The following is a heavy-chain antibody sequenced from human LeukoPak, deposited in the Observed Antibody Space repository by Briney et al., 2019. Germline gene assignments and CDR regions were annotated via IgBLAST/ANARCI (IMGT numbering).Heavy chain of an antibody. J-gene: IGHJ6*03. V-gene: IGHV4-59*01. D-gene: IGHD3-10*01. CDR1: GVSISSYY. CDR2: IYYSGST. Sequence: SETLSLTCTVSGVSISSYYWSWLRQPPGEGLKWIGYIYYSGSTNYNPSLKSRVTISVDTSKNQFSLKLSSVTAADTAVYFCARAGAGSSPYYYYYYMGVWGKGTTVTISS. CDR3: ARAGAGSSPYYYYYYMGV.